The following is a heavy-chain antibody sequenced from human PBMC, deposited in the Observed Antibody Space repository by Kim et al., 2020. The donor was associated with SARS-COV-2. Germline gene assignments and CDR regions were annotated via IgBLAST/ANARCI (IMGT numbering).Heavy chain of an antibody. J-gene: IGHJ5*02. D-gene: IGHD3-10*01. CDR1: STYA. CDR2: ISGSGGST. Sequence: GGSLRLSCAASSTYAMSWVRQAPGKGLEWVSAISGSGGSTYYADSVKGRFTISRDNSKNTLYLQMNSLRAEDTAVYYCAKDSYYYGSGSYASWGQGTLVTVSS. V-gene: IGHV3-23*01. CDR3: AKDSYYYGSGSYAS.